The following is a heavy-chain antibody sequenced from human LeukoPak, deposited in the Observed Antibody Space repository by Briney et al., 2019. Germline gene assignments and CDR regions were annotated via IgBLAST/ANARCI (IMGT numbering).Heavy chain of an antibody. CDR2: TYYRFKWYN. J-gene: IGHJ4*02. V-gene: IGHV6-1*01. Sequence: SQTLSLTCAISGDSVSSKSAAWNWIRQSPSRGLEWLGRTYYRFKWYNDYAVSVKSRISVNPDTTKNQFSLQLSSVTPEDTAVYYCARAYYDISTGYLDYWGQGTLVTVSP. D-gene: IGHD3-9*01. CDR3: ARAYYDISTGYLDY. CDR1: GDSVSSKSAA.